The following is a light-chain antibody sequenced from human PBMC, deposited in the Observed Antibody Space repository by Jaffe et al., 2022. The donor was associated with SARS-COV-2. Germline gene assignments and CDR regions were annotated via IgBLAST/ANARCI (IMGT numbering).Light chain of an antibody. Sequence: DIQMTQSPSTLSASVGDRVTITCRASQSIRSWLAWYQQKPGNAPKLLIYAASNLESGVPSRFSGSASGTEFTLTISGLQPDDFATYYCQQYDNYWTFGQGTKVEIK. V-gene: IGKV1-5*03. CDR2: AAS. CDR1: QSIRSW. CDR3: QQYDNYWT. J-gene: IGKJ1*01.